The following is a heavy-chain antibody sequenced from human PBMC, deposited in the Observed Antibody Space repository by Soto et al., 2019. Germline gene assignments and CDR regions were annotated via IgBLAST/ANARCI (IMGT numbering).Heavy chain of an antibody. Sequence: QVQLVQSGAEVKKPGSSVKVSCKASGGTFSSYTISWVRQAPGQGLEWMGRIIPILGIANYAQKFQGRVTITADKSTSTAYMELSSLRSEDTAVYYCARDSLRGNWFDPWGQGTLVTVSS. V-gene: IGHV1-69*08. CDR2: IIPILGIA. CDR1: GGTFSSYT. CDR3: ARDSLRGNWFDP. J-gene: IGHJ5*02. D-gene: IGHD3-16*02.